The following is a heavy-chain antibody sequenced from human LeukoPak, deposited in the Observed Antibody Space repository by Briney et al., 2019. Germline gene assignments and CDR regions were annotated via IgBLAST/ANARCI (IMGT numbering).Heavy chain of an antibody. V-gene: IGHV1-18*01. CDR3: ARDLWPYCGGDCPSDY. CDR1: GYTFTSYA. D-gene: IGHD2-21*02. CDR2: ISAYNGNT. Sequence: GASVKVSCKASGYTFTSYAMNWVRQAPGQGLEWMGWISAYNGNTDYAQKLQGRVTMTTDTSTSTAYMELRSLRSDDTAVYYCARDLWPYCGGDCPSDYWGQGTLVTVSS. J-gene: IGHJ4*02.